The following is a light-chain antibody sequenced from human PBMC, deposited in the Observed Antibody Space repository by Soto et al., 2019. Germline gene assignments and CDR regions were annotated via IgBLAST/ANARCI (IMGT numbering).Light chain of an antibody. CDR2: AAR. J-gene: IGKJ2*01. CDR3: QQSHSTPYT. CDR1: QSISRN. V-gene: IGKV1-39*01. Sequence: DIQLTQSPSSLSPSVGDRITLSCRASQSISRNLNWYQQMPGKAPSLLIYAARDLQSGVPGRFSGSGSGTEFNLPISSLQPEALATYYCQQSHSTPYTFGQGTKLEI.